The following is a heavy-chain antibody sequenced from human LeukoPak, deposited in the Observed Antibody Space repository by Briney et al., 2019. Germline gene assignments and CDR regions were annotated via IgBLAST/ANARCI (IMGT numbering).Heavy chain of an antibody. J-gene: IGHJ3*02. D-gene: IGHD3-22*01. V-gene: IGHV4-34*01. CDR3: ARKDSSGYSSAFDI. CDR2: INHSGST. CDR1: GGSFSGYY. Sequence: SETLSLTCAVYGGSFSGYYWSWIRQPPGKGLEWIGEINHSGSTNYNPSLKSRVTISVDTSKNQFSLKLSSVTAADTAVYYCARKDSSGYSSAFDIWGQGTMVTDSS.